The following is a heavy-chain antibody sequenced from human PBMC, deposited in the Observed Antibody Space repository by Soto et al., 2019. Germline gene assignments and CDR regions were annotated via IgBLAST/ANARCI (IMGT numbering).Heavy chain of an antibody. CDR2: TTYDGGIK. Sequence: GGSLRHSCAASGFSFSSYGREWVRLAPGKGLEWVAATTYDGGIKHYVDSVKGRFTISRDNSKNTLYLQMNSLRVEDTATYYCAGALENPYFYYGLNVWGQGTTVTVSS. CDR3: AGALENPYFYYGLNV. CDR1: GFSFSSYG. J-gene: IGHJ6*02. D-gene: IGHD1-1*01. V-gene: IGHV3-30*03.